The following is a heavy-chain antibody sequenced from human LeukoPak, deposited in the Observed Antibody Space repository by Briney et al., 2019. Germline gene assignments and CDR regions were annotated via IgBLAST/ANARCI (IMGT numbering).Heavy chain of an antibody. D-gene: IGHD3-16*01. J-gene: IGHJ4*02. CDR1: GFTFSSYA. CDR2: ISGSGGST. V-gene: IGHV3-23*01. Sequence: GGSLRLSCAASGFTFSSYAMSWVRQAPGKGLEGVSAISGSGGSTYYADSVKGRFTISRDNSKNTLYLQMNSLRAEDTAVYYCAKVDDDYVWGSYPYYFDYWGQGTLVTVSS. CDR3: AKVDDDYVWGSYPYYFDY.